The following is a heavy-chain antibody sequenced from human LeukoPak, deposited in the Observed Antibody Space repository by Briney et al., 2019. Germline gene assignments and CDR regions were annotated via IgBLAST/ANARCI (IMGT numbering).Heavy chain of an antibody. V-gene: IGHV4-59*11. CDR2: IYYTGSA. CDR3: ARAPSGYSGFESKTSFDF. D-gene: IGHD5-12*01. Sequence: PSETLSLTCTVSGDSIGGHYGTWIRQPPGKGLEWVGYIYYTGSANYHPSFKSRVTMSVDMSKNQSSLRLNSVTAADTAVYFCARAPSGYSGFESKTSFDFWGQGTLVTVSS. CDR1: GDSIGGHY. J-gene: IGHJ4*02.